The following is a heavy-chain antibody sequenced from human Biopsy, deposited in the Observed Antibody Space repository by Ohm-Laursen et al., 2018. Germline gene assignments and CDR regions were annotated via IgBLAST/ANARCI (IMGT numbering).Heavy chain of an antibody. CDR2: IYPGGGT. V-gene: IGHV4-4*07. CDR3: AGIVLGPTNDAFDI. Sequence: SDTLSLTWTVPGDSIRNYCWSWIRQAAGKGLEWIGRIYPGGGTIYNPSLKSRVTMSVDTSKNHFSLNLNSVTAADTAVYYCAGIVLGPTNDAFDIWGQGTMVTVSS. D-gene: IGHD1-26*01. CDR1: GDSIRNYC. J-gene: IGHJ3*02.